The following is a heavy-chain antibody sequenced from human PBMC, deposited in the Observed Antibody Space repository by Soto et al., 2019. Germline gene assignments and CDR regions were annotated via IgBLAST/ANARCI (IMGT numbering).Heavy chain of an antibody. Sequence: EVQLVQSGGGLVQPGGSLKLSCAASGFTFSGSNVHWVCQASGEGLQWVGRIRSKANDYATTYIASVKGRFTISRDDSRNTAYLQMSDLKTEDTAVYYCTGGYCTGGTCYSGYFQHWGQGALVTVFS. CDR1: GFTFSGSN. CDR2: IRSKANDYAT. J-gene: IGHJ1*01. D-gene: IGHD2-15*01. V-gene: IGHV3-73*02. CDR3: TGGYCTGGTCYSGYFQH.